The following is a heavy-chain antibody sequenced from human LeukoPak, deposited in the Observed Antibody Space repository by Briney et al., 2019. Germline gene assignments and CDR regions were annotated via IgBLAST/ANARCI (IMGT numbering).Heavy chain of an antibody. CDR2: INSDGSST. V-gene: IGHV3-74*01. Sequence: PGGSLRLSCTASGLSFSSYWMHSVRQAPGKGLVWVSRINSDGSSTTYADSVKGRFTSSRDNAKNTLYLHMNSLRAEDTAVYYCARGSSGWYLLDYWGQGTLVTVSS. CDR3: ARGSSGWYLLDY. D-gene: IGHD6-19*01. J-gene: IGHJ4*02. CDR1: GLSFSSYW.